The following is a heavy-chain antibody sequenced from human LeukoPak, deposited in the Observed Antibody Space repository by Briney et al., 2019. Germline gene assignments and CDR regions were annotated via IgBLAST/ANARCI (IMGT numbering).Heavy chain of an antibody. Sequence: PGGSLRLSCAASGFTFSSYGMHWVRQAPGKGLEYVSAISSDGGSTYYGNSVKGRFTISRDNSKKTLYLQRGNLGAEDMAVYYCARDGVPRTDYYYYMDVWGKGTTVTVSS. D-gene: IGHD2-8*01. CDR3: ARDGVPRTDYYYYMDV. V-gene: IGHV3-64*01. CDR2: ISSDGGST. J-gene: IGHJ6*03. CDR1: GFTFSSYG.